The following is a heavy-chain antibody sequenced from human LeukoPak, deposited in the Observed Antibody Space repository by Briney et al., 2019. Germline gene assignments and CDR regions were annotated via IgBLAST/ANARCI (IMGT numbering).Heavy chain of an antibody. CDR2: INDDGSAT. CDR1: GFTFISYW. J-gene: IGHJ4*02. CDR3: AREILAPGKTHDY. Sequence: PGGSLRLSCAASGFTFISYWMSWVRQAPGKGLVWVSRINDDGSATFYADSVKGRFTISRDIAKNTLFLQMSSLRAEDTAVYSCAREILAPGKTHDYWGQGTLVTVSS. V-gene: IGHV3-74*01.